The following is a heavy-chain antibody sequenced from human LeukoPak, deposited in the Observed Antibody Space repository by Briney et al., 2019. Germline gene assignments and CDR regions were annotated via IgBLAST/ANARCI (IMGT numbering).Heavy chain of an antibody. Sequence: SETLSLTCAVYGGSFSGYYWSWIRQPPGKGLELIGEINHSGSTNYNPSLKSRVTISVDTSKNQFSLKLSSVTAADTAVYYCARRGTVVTPYYYGMDVWGQGTTVTVSS. CDR3: ARRGTVVTPYYYGMDV. J-gene: IGHJ6*02. CDR1: GGSFSGYY. D-gene: IGHD4-23*01. CDR2: INHSGST. V-gene: IGHV4-34*01.